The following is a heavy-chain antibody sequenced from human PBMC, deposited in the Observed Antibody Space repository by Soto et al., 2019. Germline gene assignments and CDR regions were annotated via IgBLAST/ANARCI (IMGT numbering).Heavy chain of an antibody. CDR2: ISYDGSNK. Sequence: GGSLRLSCAASGFTFSSYGMHWVRQAPGKGLEWVAVISYDGSNKYYADSVKGRFTISRDNSKNALYLQMNSLRAEDTAVYYCAKDLRYSSSSTPYYYYYGMDVWGQGTTVTVSS. D-gene: IGHD6-6*01. J-gene: IGHJ6*02. V-gene: IGHV3-30*18. CDR3: AKDLRYSSSSTPYYYYYGMDV. CDR1: GFTFSSYG.